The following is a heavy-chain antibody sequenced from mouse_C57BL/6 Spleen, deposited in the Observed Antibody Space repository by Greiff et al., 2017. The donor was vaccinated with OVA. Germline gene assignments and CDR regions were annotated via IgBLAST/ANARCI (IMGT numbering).Heavy chain of an antibody. V-gene: IGHV1-64*01. CDR3: ARWDYDQSWFAY. CDR1: GYTFTSYW. J-gene: IGHJ3*01. Sequence: VQLQQPGAELVKPGASVKLSCKASGYTFTSYWMHWVKRRPGQGLEWIGMIHPNSGSTNYNEKFKSKATLTVDKSSSTAYMQLSSLTSEDSAVYYCARWDYDQSWFAYWGQGTLVTVSA. CDR2: IHPNSGST. D-gene: IGHD2-4*01.